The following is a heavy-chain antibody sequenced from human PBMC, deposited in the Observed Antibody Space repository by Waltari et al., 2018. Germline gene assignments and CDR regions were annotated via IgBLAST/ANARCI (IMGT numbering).Heavy chain of an antibody. Sequence: EVQLVESGGGLVQPGGSLRLSCAASGLNFSTYWMPWVRQVPGKGLGWVSRINGDGSRTNYADSVKGRFTISRDNAKNTLYLRMNGLRAEDTAVYYCAKEGRGSGSDNAFDIWGQGTMVTVSS. CDR1: GLNFSTYW. CDR3: AKEGRGSGSDNAFDI. V-gene: IGHV3-74*01. J-gene: IGHJ3*02. D-gene: IGHD3-10*01. CDR2: INGDGSRT.